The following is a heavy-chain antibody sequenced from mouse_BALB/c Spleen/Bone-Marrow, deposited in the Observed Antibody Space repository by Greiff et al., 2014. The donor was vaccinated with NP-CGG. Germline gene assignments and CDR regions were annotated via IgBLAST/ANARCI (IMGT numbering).Heavy chain of an antibody. CDR3: TRSGKRYGAMDY. Sequence: EVQLVESGGGLVKPGGSLKLSCAASGFTFSDYYMYWVRQTPEKRLEWVATISDGGTYTFYPDGVKGRFTISRDNAKNNLYLQMSSLQSEDTAMYYCTRSGKRYGAMDYWGQGTSVTVSS. V-gene: IGHV5-4*02. CDR2: ISDGGTYT. J-gene: IGHJ4*01. CDR1: GFTFSDYY. D-gene: IGHD2-10*02.